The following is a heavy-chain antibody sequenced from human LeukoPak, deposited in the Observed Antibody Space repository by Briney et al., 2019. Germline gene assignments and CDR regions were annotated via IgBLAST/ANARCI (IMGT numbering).Heavy chain of an antibody. CDR2: IYTSGST. Sequence: SETLSLTCTVSGGSISSYYWSWIRQPPGKGLEWIGYIYTSGSTNYNPSLKSRVTISVDTSKNQFSLKLSSVTAADTAVYYCARHGRSSTSPPDYYYYYYMDVWAKGPRSPSP. V-gene: IGHV4-4*09. CDR3: ARHGRSSTSPPDYYYYYYMDV. CDR1: GGSISSYY. D-gene: IGHD2-2*01. J-gene: IGHJ6*03.